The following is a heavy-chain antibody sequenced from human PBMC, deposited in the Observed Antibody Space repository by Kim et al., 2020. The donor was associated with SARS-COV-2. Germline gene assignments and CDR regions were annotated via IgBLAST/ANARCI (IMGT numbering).Heavy chain of an antibody. CDR3: ARDPRYYDILTRAYYYYGMDV. D-gene: IGHD3-9*01. Sequence: GSLRLSCAASGFTFSSYWMSWVRQAPGKGLEWVANIKQDGSEKYYVDSVKGRFTISRDNAKNSLYLQMNSLRAEDTAVYYCARDPRYYDILTRAYYYYGMDVWGQGTTVTVSS. V-gene: IGHV3-7*03. CDR2: IKQDGSEK. CDR1: GFTFSSYW. J-gene: IGHJ6*02.